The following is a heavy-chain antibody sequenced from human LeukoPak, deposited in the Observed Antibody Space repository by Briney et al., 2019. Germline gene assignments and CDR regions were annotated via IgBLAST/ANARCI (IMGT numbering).Heavy chain of an antibody. V-gene: IGHV3-11*04. Sequence: GGSLRLSRAASGFTFSDYYMSWIRQAPGKGLEWVSYISSSGSTTYYADSVKGRFTISRDNAKNSLYLQMNSLRAEDTAVYYCARDAYDSQTVLLWGQGTLVTVSS. CDR1: GFTFSDYY. J-gene: IGHJ4*02. CDR3: ARDAYDSQTVLL. CDR2: ISSSGSTT. D-gene: IGHD3-22*01.